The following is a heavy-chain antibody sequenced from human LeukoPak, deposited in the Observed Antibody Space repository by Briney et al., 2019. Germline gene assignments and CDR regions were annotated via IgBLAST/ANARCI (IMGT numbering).Heavy chain of an antibody. CDR1: GFTVSNNY. J-gene: IGHJ4*02. V-gene: IGHV3-66*01. D-gene: IGHD3-22*01. Sequence: GGSLSLSCTASGFTVSNNYMTWVRQAPGKGLEGVSVIYGSGSTFYADSVKGRFTISRDSSKNTLYLQMDSLRAEDTAVYYCVRDLYYRFDLWGRGTLVTVSS. CDR3: VRDLYYRFDL. CDR2: IYGSGST.